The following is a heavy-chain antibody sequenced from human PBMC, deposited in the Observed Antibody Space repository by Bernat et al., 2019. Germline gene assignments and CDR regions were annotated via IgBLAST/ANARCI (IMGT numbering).Heavy chain of an antibody. V-gene: IGHV4-39*01. CDR1: GGSMSSTSYY. Sequence: QLQVQESGPGLVKPSETLSLTCTVSGGSMSSTSYYWGWIRQPPGKGLDWIGSISYTGSPYYNPSLESRVIISVDTSKKQFSLDLTSVTAADTAVYYWARLPFTGDRGRGTFDIWGQGTMVTVSS. D-gene: IGHD7-27*01. CDR2: ISYTGSP. J-gene: IGHJ3*02. CDR3: ARLPFTGDRGRGTFDI.